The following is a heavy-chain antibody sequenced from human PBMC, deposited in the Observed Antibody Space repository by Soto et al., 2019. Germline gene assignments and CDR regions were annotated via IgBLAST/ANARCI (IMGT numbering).Heavy chain of an antibody. CDR3: ARPDYYGSGSNAFDI. J-gene: IGHJ3*02. D-gene: IGHD3-10*01. Sequence: GESLTLSCTVSGDRFTHSWSGCVRPLPGKGLEWMGIIYPGDSDTRYSPSFQGQVTISADKSISTAYLQWSSLKASDTAMYYCARPDYYGSGSNAFDIWGQGTMVTVS. CDR1: GDRFTHSW. CDR2: IYPGDSDT. V-gene: IGHV5-51*01.